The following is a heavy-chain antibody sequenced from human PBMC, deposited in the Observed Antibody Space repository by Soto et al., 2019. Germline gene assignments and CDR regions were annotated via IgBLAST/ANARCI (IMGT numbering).Heavy chain of an antibody. V-gene: IGHV4-59*01. CDR1: GGSIRSYY. Sequence: SETLSLTCTVSGGSIRSYYWNWIRQPPGKGLEWIGYIYHSGSTNYNPSVKSRVTISVDTSKNQFSLKLTSVTAADTAVYYCARGESSGWYELDYWGRGILVNVSS. CDR2: IYHSGST. D-gene: IGHD6-19*01. CDR3: ARGESSGWYELDY. J-gene: IGHJ4*02.